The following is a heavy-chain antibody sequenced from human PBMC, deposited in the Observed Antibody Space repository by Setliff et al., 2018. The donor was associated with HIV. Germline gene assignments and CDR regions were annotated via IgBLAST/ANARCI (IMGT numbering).Heavy chain of an antibody. D-gene: IGHD1-1*01. CDR2: IYSSGST. V-gene: IGHV4-61*02. J-gene: IGHJ4*02. Sequence: PSETLSLTCTVSGDSISSGTYYWSWIRQPAGKGLEWIGRIYSSGSTNYNPSLESRVTISVDTSKNQFSLKLSSVTAADTAVYYCVRDNYGYNGKGFDYWGPGTLVTVSS. CDR3: VRDNYGYNGKGFDY. CDR1: GDSISSGTYY.